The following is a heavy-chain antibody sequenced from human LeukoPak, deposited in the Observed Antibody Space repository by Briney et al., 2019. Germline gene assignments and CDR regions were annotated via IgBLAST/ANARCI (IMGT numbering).Heavy chain of an antibody. CDR2: ISAYNGNT. CDR1: GYTFTSYG. V-gene: IGHV1-18*01. D-gene: IGHD3-9*01. J-gene: IGHJ3*02. Sequence: ASVKVSCKASGYTFTSYGISWVRQAPGQGLEWMGWISAYNGNTNYAQKLQGRVTMTTDTSTSTAYMELRSLRSDDTAVYYCALQMYRYDILTGYYGDAFDIWGQGTMVTVSS. CDR3: ALQMYRYDILTGYYGDAFDI.